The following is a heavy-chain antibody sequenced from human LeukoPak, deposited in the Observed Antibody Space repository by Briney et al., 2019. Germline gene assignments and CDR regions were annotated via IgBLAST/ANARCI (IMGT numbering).Heavy chain of an antibody. CDR2: ISSSGSTI. V-gene: IGHV3-48*03. CDR1: GFTFSSYE. J-gene: IGHJ4*02. D-gene: IGHD3-22*01. Sequence: PGGSLRLSCAASGFTFSSYEMNWVRQAPGKGLEWVSYISSSGSTIYYADSVKGRFTISRDNSKNTLYLQMNSLRAEDTAVYYCAKAGYYYDSSGYYYVFDYWGQGTLVTVSS. CDR3: AKAGYYYDSSGYYYVFDY.